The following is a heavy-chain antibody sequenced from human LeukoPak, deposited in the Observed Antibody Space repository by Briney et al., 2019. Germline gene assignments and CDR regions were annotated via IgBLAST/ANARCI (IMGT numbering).Heavy chain of an antibody. Sequence: ASVKVSCKASGYTFTSYDINWVRQATGQGLEWMGWMNPNSGNTGYAQKFQGRVTMTRNTSISTAYMELSSLRSEDTAVYYCARVPRSTGYSSIDYWGQGTLVTVSS. CDR1: GYTFTSYD. V-gene: IGHV1-8*01. CDR3: ARVPRSTGYSSIDY. D-gene: IGHD3-9*01. J-gene: IGHJ4*02. CDR2: MNPNSGNT.